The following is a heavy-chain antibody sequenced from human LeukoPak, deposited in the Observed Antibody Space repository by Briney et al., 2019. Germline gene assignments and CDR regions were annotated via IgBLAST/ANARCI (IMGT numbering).Heavy chain of an antibody. Sequence: SETLSLTCTVSGYSISSGYYWGWIRQPPGKGLEWIGSIYHSGSTYYNPSLKSRVTISVDTSKNQFSLKLSSVTAADTAVYYCARDRDPLGLIVDRGAFDIWGQGTMVTVSS. CDR2: IYHSGST. V-gene: IGHV4-38-2*02. D-gene: IGHD2-21*01. CDR3: ARDRDPLGLIVDRGAFDI. CDR1: GYSISSGYY. J-gene: IGHJ3*02.